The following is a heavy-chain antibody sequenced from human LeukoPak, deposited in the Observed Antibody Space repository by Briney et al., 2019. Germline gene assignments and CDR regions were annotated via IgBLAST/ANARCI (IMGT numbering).Heavy chain of an antibody. CDR1: GGSISSYY. V-gene: IGHV4-59*08. Sequence: SETLSLTCTVSGGSISSYYWSWIRQTPGKGLEWIGYIYYSGSTNYNPSLKSRVTISVDTSKNQFSLKLSSVTAADTAVYYCARRRGLSSDVWGQGTTVTVSS. CDR3: ARRRGLSSDV. J-gene: IGHJ6*02. D-gene: IGHD3/OR15-3a*01. CDR2: IYYSGST.